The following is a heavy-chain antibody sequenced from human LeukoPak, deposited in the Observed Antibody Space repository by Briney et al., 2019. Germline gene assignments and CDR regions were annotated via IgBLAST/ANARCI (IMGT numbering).Heavy chain of an antibody. Sequence: GGSLRLSCAASGFNFGDFTMHWVRQAPGKGLEFVASISRNGVTTYYANAVKGRFTVSRGNSKNTLYLQVGSLRPEDMSVYYCARGGGYNYGLLYYFDHWGPGTLVTVSS. CDR1: GFNFGDFT. D-gene: IGHD5-18*01. J-gene: IGHJ4*02. V-gene: IGHV3-64*01. CDR2: ISRNGVTT. CDR3: ARGGGYNYGLLYYFDH.